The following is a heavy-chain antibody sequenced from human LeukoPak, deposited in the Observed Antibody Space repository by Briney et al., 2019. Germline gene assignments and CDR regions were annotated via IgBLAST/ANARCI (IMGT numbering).Heavy chain of an antibody. Sequence: PGGSLRLSCTASGLTFTSYSMSWVRQAPGKGLEWVSAISSSGGSTYYADSVKGRFTISRDNSKNTLSLQMNSLRAEDTAVFYCAKDLMGNRIFDFWGQGTLVTVSS. CDR1: GLTFTSYS. J-gene: IGHJ4*02. D-gene: IGHD2/OR15-2a*01. V-gene: IGHV3-23*01. CDR3: AKDLMGNRIFDF. CDR2: ISSSGGST.